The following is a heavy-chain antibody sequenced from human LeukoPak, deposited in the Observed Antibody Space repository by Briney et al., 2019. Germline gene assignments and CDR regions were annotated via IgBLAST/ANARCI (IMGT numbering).Heavy chain of an antibody. D-gene: IGHD2-8*02. Sequence: PGGSLRLSCAASGFTVHNYWMSWVRQAPGKGLQWVANIKQDGTEKNYVEFVKGRFSISRDNAQRSLFIELKNVTVEDTAVYYCARDHGFCTEDSCPDHGVDYWGQRTRDSVPS. CDR3: ARDHGFCTEDSCPDHGVDY. V-gene: IGHV3-7*01. J-gene: IGHJ4*02. CDR1: GFTVHNYW. CDR2: IKQDGTEK.